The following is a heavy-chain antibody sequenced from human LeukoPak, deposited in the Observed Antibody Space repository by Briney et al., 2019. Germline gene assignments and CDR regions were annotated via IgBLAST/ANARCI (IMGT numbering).Heavy chain of an antibody. V-gene: IGHV3-21*01. CDR2: ISSSSSYI. J-gene: IGHJ4*02. CDR1: GFTFSSYS. CDR3: ARIAAAGTSSGLYDY. Sequence: GGSLRLSCAASGFTFSSYSMNWVRQAPGKGLEWVPSISSSSSYIYYADSVKGRFTISRDNAKNSLYLQMNSLRAEDTAVYYCARIAAAGTSSGLYDYWGQGTLVTVSS. D-gene: IGHD6-13*01.